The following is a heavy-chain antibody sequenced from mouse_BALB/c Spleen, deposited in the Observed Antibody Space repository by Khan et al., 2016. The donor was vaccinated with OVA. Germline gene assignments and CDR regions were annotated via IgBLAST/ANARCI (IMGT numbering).Heavy chain of an antibody. CDR1: GYTFRSYT. CDR3: ARIYYDYDGYYARDY. D-gene: IGHD2-4*01. Sequence: VQLQQSGAELARPGASVKMSCKASGYTFRSYTMHWVKQRPGPGLEWIGYINPSSGYTNYNQKFKDKATLTADKSSSTACMQLSSLTSADSAVYYCARIYYDYDGYYARDYWGQGTSVTVSS. V-gene: IGHV1-4*01. CDR2: INPSSGYT. J-gene: IGHJ4*01.